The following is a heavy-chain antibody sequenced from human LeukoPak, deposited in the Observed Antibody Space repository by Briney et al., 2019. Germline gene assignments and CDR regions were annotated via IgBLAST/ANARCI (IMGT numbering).Heavy chain of an antibody. CDR3: ARDLGYCTNGVCHTRFDY. Sequence: SETLSLTCTVSGGSISSSSYYWGWIRQPPGKGLEWIGSIYYSGSTYYNPSLKSRVTISVDTSKNQFSLKLSSVTAADTAVYYCARDLGYCTNGVCHTRFDYWGQGTLVAVSS. J-gene: IGHJ4*02. CDR2: IYYSGST. D-gene: IGHD2-8*01. V-gene: IGHV4-39*02. CDR1: GGSISSSSYY.